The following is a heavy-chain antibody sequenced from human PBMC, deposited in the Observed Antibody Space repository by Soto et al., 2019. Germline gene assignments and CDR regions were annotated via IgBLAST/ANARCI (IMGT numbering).Heavy chain of an antibody. CDR1: GYTFTANY. V-gene: IGHV1-8*02. Sequence: ASVKVSCKASGYTFTANYIHWVRQATGQGLEWMGWMNPNSGNTGYAQKFQGRVTMTRNTSISTAYMELSSLRSEDTAVYYCAREHIVVVTARGFDPWGQGTLVTVSS. CDR3: AREHIVVVTARGFDP. J-gene: IGHJ5*02. D-gene: IGHD2-21*02. CDR2: MNPNSGNT.